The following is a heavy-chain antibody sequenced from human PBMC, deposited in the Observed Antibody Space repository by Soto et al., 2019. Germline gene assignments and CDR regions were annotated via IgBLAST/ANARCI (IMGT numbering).Heavy chain of an antibody. CDR3: AICGPGGYCTGGQCPPCGH. J-gene: IGHJ4*02. V-gene: IGHV4-59*08. CDR2: VYYDGST. Sequence: PSETLSLTCTVSGGSISSYYWSWIRQPPGKGLERIGYVYYDGSTNYNHSIKSRVTMSVDTSMNQFSMNMSSVTAADTAVYYCAICGPGGYCTGGQCPPCGHWGQGILVTVSS. D-gene: IGHD2-8*02. CDR1: GGSISSYY.